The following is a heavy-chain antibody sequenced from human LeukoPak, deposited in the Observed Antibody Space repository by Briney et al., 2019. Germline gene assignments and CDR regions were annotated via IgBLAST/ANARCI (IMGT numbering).Heavy chain of an antibody. CDR3: ARFGGEGYYYYYMDV. D-gene: IGHD4-23*01. J-gene: IGHJ6*03. V-gene: IGHV1-8*03. Sequence: ASVKVSCKASGYTFTSYDINWVRQATGQGLEWMGWMNPNSSNTGYAQKFQGRVTITRNTSISTAYMELSSLRSEDTAVYYCARFGGEGYYYYYMDVWGKGTTVTVSS. CDR2: MNPNSSNT. CDR1: GYTFTSYD.